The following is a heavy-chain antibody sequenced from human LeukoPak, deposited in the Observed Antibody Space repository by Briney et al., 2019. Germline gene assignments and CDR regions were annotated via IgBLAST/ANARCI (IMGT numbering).Heavy chain of an antibody. J-gene: IGHJ3*02. Sequence: GGSLRLSCAASGFTFSSYGMSWVRQAPGKGLEWVSSISGSGGTTYYAASVKGRFTISRDNSKNTLYLQMNSLRADDTAVYSCAKDPPTVMANAFHIWGQGTMVTVS. V-gene: IGHV3-23*01. D-gene: IGHD5-18*01. CDR2: ISGSGGTT. CDR3: AKDPPTVMANAFHI. CDR1: GFTFSSYG.